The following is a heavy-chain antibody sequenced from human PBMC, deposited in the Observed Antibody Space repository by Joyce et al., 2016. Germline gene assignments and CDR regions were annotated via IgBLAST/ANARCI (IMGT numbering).Heavy chain of an antibody. CDR3: ARRGDSGDSLNYYHYGLDV. V-gene: IGHV5-51*01. CDR2: IYPFDSET. D-gene: IGHD4-17*01. J-gene: IGHJ6*02. Sequence: EVQLVQSGAEVKKPGESLKISCKGSGYTFANYWIAWVRQMPGKGREWMGVIYPFDSETRKSPSFQGHVTISADKSINTAYLHWSSLKSSDTAMYYCARRGDSGDSLNYYHYGLDVWGQGTPVTVSS. CDR1: GYTFANYW.